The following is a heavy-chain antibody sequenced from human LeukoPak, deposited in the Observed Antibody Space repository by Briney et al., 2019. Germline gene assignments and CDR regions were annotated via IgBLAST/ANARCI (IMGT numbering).Heavy chain of an antibody. D-gene: IGHD3-10*01. CDR1: GFTFDDYA. CDR2: ISWNSGNI. V-gene: IGHV3-9*01. J-gene: IGHJ6*03. CDR3: ARVGPYYYMDV. Sequence: GRSLRLSCAASGFTFDDYAMHWVRQAPGKGLEWVSGISWNSGNIGYADSVRGRFTISRDNAKNSLYLQMNSLRAEDTAVYFCARVGPYYYMDVWGKGTTVTVSS.